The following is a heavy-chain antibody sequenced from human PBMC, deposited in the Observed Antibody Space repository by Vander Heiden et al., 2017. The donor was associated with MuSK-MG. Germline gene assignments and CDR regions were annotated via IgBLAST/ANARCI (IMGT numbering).Heavy chain of an antibody. CDR3: AKEKENFYDSSGDI. D-gene: IGHD3-22*01. J-gene: IGHJ3*02. Sequence: EVQLLESGGGLVQPWGSLRLSCAASGFTFRNYAMSWVRQAPGKGLEWVSAISGSGGSTYYADSVKGRFTISRDNSKNTVYLQMSSLRAEDTAIYYCAKEKENFYDSSGDIWGQGTMGIVS. CDR2: ISGSGGST. V-gene: IGHV3-23*01. CDR1: GFTFRNYA.